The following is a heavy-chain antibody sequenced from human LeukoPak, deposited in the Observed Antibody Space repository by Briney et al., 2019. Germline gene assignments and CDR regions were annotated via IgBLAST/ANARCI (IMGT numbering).Heavy chain of an antibody. V-gene: IGHV5-51*01. CDR3: ARQEYCSGGSCYTWFDP. Sequence: GESLKISCRGSGYKFTNYWIAWVRQMPGKGLEWMGIIYPADSDIRYSPSFQGQVTISADKSISTAYLQWSSLKASDTAMYYCARQEYCSGGSCYTWFDPWGQGTLVIVSS. D-gene: IGHD2-15*01. J-gene: IGHJ5*02. CDR2: IYPADSDI. CDR1: GYKFTNYW.